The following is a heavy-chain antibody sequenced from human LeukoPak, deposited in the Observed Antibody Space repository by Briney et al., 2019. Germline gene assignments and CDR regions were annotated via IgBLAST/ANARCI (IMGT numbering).Heavy chain of an antibody. CDR2: IYYSGST. CDR1: GGSISSGGYY. V-gene: IGHV4-31*03. D-gene: IGHD5-12*01. Sequence: SQTLSLTCTVSGGSISSGGYYWSWIRQHPGNGLEWIGYIYYSGSTYYNPSLKSRVTISVDMSKNQFSLKLSSVTAADTAVYYCANSGYDRVKFDNWGQGTLVTVSS. CDR3: ANSGYDRVKFDN. J-gene: IGHJ4*02.